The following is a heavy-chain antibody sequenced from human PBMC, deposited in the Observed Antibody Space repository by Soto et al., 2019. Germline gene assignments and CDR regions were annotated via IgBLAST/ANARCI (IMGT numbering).Heavy chain of an antibody. J-gene: IGHJ6*04. Sequence: GESLKISCKGSGYSFTSYWISCVRQMPGKGLEWIGRIDPSDSYTNYSPSFQGHVTISADKSISTAYLQWSSLKASDTAMYYCARHDYYETTGGMEVWGEGTTVTVSS. CDR2: IDPSDSYT. V-gene: IGHV5-10-1*01. D-gene: IGHD3-22*01. CDR1: GYSFTSYW. CDR3: ARHDYYETTGGMEV.